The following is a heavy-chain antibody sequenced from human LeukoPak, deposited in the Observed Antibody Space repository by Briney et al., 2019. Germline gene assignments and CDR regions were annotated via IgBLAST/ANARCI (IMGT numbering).Heavy chain of an antibody. Sequence: SVKVSCKASGFTFSSSAMQWVRQARGQRLEWIGWIVVASGNTNYAQEFQERVTITRDMSTSTAYMELSSLRSEDTAVYYCAAALYSSTWKDDYWGQGTLVTVSS. CDR1: GFTFSSSA. CDR2: IVVASGNT. J-gene: IGHJ4*02. CDR3: AAALYSSTWKDDY. D-gene: IGHD6-13*01. V-gene: IGHV1-58*02.